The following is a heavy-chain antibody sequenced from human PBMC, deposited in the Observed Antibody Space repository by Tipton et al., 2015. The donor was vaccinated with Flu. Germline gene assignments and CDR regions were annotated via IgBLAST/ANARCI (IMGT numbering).Heavy chain of an antibody. V-gene: IGHV3-53*01. CDR1: GFSVSNNY. CDR3: ARGREARGGHYGMDV. Sequence: SLRLSCAASGFSVSNNYMSWVRQAPGKGLEWVSVIYSDGRTRYADSVKGRFTISRDKSKNTVYLQMNSLRAEDTAVYYCARGREARGGHYGMDVWGQGTTVTVSS. CDR2: IYSDGRT. J-gene: IGHJ6*02. D-gene: IGHD3-10*01.